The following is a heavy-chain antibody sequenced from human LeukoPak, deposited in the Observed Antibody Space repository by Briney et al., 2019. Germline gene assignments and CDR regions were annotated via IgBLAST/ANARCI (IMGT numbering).Heavy chain of an antibody. D-gene: IGHD3-9*01. CDR3: ARAPYDILTGYYRFDY. V-gene: IGHV5-51*01. J-gene: IGHJ4*02. Sequence: GESLKISCKGSGYSFTSYWIGWVRQMPGKGLEWMGIIYPGDSDTRYSPSSQGQVTISADKSISTAYLQWSSLKASDTAMYYCARAPYDILTGYYRFDYWGQGTLVTVSS. CDR2: IYPGDSDT. CDR1: GYSFTSYW.